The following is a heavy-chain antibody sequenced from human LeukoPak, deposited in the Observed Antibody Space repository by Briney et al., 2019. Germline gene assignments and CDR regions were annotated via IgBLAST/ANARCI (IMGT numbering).Heavy chain of an antibody. D-gene: IGHD5-18*01. Sequence: ASVKVSCKASGYTFTGYYMHWVRQAPGQGLEWMGWINPNSGGTNYAQKFQGRVTMTRDTSISTAYMELSRLRSDDTAVYYCAREAMVLNYYFDYWGQGTLVTVPS. CDR1: GYTFTGYY. V-gene: IGHV1-2*02. J-gene: IGHJ4*02. CDR2: INPNSGGT. CDR3: AREAMVLNYYFDY.